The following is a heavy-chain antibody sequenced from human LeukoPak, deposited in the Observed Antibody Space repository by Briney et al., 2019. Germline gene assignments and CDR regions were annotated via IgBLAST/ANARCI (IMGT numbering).Heavy chain of an antibody. J-gene: IGHJ4*02. V-gene: IGHV6-1*01. D-gene: IGHD3-16*01. CDR1: GDSVSGNSIA. Sequence: SQTLSLTCDISGDSVSGNSIAWNWIRQSPSRGLEWLGRTYYRYKWYNDYAGSLQSRITINTATSKNQLSLQLNSVTPEDTAVYYCARVRGGGFSDYWGQGTLVTVSS. CDR2: TYYRYKWYN. CDR3: ARVRGGGFSDY.